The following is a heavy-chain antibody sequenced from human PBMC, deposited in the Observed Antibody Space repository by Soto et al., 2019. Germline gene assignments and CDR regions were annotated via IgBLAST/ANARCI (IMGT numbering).Heavy chain of an antibody. V-gene: IGHV5-51*01. CDR1: GYSFTSYW. CDR3: ARHLLPSKGGYYGMDV. CDR2: IYPGDSDT. J-gene: IGHJ6*02. D-gene: IGHD2-15*01. Sequence: PGESLKLSCKGSGYSFTSYWIGWVRQMPGKGLEWMGIIYPGDSDTRYSPSFQGQVTISADKSISTAYLQWSSLRASDTAMYYCARHLLPSKGGYYGMDVWGQGTTVTVSS.